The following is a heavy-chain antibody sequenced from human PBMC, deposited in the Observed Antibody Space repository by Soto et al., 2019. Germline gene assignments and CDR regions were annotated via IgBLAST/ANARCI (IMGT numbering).Heavy chain of an antibody. CDR2: INHSGST. Sequence: SETLSLTCAVYGGSFSDYYWSWIRQPPGKGLEWIGEINHSGSTNYNPSLKSRVTISVDTSKNQFSLKLSSVTAADTAVYYCAGRPGRYDFWSGYYLDYWGQGTLVTVSS. CDR1: GGSFSDYY. V-gene: IGHV4-34*01. CDR3: AGRPGRYDFWSGYYLDY. J-gene: IGHJ4*02. D-gene: IGHD3-3*01.